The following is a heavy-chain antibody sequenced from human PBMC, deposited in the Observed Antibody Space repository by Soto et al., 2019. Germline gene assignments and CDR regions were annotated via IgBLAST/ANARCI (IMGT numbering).Heavy chain of an antibody. CDR2: ISVYSGKT. V-gene: IGHV1-18*04. J-gene: IGHJ5*02. D-gene: IGHD1-26*01. CDR3: ARDMHAGFTHYFDP. Sequence: ASVKVSCKASGYTFSSYGITWVRQAPGQGLEWMGWISVYSGKTSYAQKLQDRVTMSTDTSTSTAYTELRSLRSDDTAVYYCARDMHAGFTHYFDPWGQGTLVTVSS. CDR1: GYTFSSYG.